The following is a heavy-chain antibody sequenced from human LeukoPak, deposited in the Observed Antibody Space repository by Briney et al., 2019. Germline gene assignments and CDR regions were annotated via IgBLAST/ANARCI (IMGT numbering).Heavy chain of an antibody. CDR3: AKSLFTSATGTGRAFHI. CDR1: RFSFSAYP. D-gene: IGHD1-1*01. J-gene: IGHJ3*02. Sequence: GGSQRLSCAASRFSFSAYPMGWVRRAPGKGLEWVSGISASGDVTFHADPVKGRFTISRDNSKNTLYLQMTSLRAEDTAEYYCAKSLFTSATGTGRAFHIWGQGTMVTVSS. CDR2: ISASGDVT. V-gene: IGHV3-23*01.